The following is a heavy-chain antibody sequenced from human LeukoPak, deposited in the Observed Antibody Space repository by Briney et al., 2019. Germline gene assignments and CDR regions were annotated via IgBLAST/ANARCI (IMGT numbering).Heavy chain of an antibody. CDR1: GFTLSSYW. D-gene: IGHD2-21*02. J-gene: IGHJ4*02. V-gene: IGHV3-74*01. CDR2: IKSDGSNT. Sequence: GGSLRLSCAASGFTLSSYWMFWVRQAPGKGLEWVSRIKSDGSNTIYADAVKGRFTISRDNAKNTLYLQMNSLRAEDTAVSYCSRGKIMGDDFDYWGQGTLVTVSS. CDR3: SRGKIMGDDFDY.